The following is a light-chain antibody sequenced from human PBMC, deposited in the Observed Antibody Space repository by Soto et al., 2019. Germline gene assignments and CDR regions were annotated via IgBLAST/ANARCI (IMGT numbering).Light chain of an antibody. V-gene: IGKV3-20*01. CDR3: QQYVTSPWA. CDR1: QSVNIY. J-gene: IGKJ1*01. CDR2: GAS. Sequence: EIVMTQSPATLSVSPGERATLSCRASQSVNIYLAWYQQKPGQAPRLLIYGASNRATGIPDRFSGSGSGTDFTLTISRLEPEDFAVYYCQQYVTSPWAFGQGTKVAIE.